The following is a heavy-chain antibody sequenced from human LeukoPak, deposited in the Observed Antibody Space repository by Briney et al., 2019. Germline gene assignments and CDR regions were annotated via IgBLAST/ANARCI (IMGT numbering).Heavy chain of an antibody. Sequence: PGGSLRLSCAASGFMFSSSGMHWVRQAPGKGLEWVAFIRYDGSNKYCADSVKGRFTISRDNSKNTVSLQMNSLRAEDTAVYYCAKRGYSSSWNFDSWGQGTLVTVSS. CDR3: AKRGYSSSWNFDS. CDR1: GFMFSSSG. CDR2: IRYDGSNK. V-gene: IGHV3-30*02. J-gene: IGHJ4*02. D-gene: IGHD6-13*01.